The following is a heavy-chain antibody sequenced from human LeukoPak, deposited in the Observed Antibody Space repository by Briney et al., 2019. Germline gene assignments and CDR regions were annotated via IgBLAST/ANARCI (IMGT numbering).Heavy chain of an antibody. D-gene: IGHD1-26*01. CDR3: AKRPIVGATTPYYFDY. CDR1: GFTFSSYA. CDR2: ISGSGGST. Sequence: GASLRFSCAASGFTFSSYAMSWVRQAPGKGREWVSAISGSGGSTYYADSVKGRFTISRDNSKNTLYLQMNSLRAEDTAVYYCAKRPIVGATTPYYFDYWGQGTLVTVSS. J-gene: IGHJ4*02. V-gene: IGHV3-23*01.